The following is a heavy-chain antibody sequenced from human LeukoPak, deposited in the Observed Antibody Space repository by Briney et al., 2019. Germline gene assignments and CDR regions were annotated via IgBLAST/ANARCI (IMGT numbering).Heavy chain of an antibody. J-gene: IGHJ4*02. CDR3: AGHHPRNTVDF. V-gene: IGHV4-4*07. CDR2: IYTTGTT. CDR1: GGAINNFY. Sequence: PSETLSLTCTVSGGAINNFYWSWIRQPAGKGLEWIGRIYTTGTTNYNPSLESRVTMSVDTSKNQFSLKLSSVTAADTAVYYCAGHHPRNTVDFWGQGTLVTVSS. D-gene: IGHD2/OR15-2a*01.